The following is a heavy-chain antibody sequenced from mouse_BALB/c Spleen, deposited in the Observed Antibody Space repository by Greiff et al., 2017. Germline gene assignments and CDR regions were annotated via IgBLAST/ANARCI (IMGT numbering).Heavy chain of an antibody. J-gene: IGHJ4*01. Sequence: EVNVVESGGGLVQPGGSMKLSCVASGFTFSNYWMNWVRQSPEKGLEWVAEIRLKSNNYATHYAESVKGRFTISRDDSKSSVYLQMNNLRAEDTGIYYCTRRGYAGYPMDYWGQGTSVTVSS. CDR2: IRLKSNNYAT. D-gene: IGHD2-2*01. CDR1: GFTFSNYW. CDR3: TRRGYAGYPMDY. V-gene: IGHV6-6*02.